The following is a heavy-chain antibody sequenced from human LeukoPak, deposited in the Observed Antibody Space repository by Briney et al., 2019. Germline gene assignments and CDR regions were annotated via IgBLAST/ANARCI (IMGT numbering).Heavy chain of an antibody. CDR3: AKGPTKGYCSSTSCYIVDWFDP. Sequence: GGSLRLSCAASGFTFSSYAMSWVRQAPGKGLEWVSAISGSGGSTYYADSVKGRFTISRDNSKNTLYLQMNSLKAEDTAVYYCAKGPTKGYCSSTSCYIVDWFDPWGQGTLVTVSS. CDR1: GFTFSSYA. CDR2: ISGSGGST. J-gene: IGHJ5*02. V-gene: IGHV3-23*01. D-gene: IGHD2-2*02.